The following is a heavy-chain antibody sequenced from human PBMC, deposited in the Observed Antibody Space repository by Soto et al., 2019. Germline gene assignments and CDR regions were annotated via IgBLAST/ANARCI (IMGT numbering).Heavy chain of an antibody. CDR2: IGVSGENT. Sequence: PGGSLRLSCAFSGFTSSSYAMSLVRQAPGQGLEWVSAIGVSGENTYYADSVKGRFTISRDNSKNTLSLQMNSLRVEDTAVYYCAKVGHPRYYDTSGYLPFDYWGQGTLVTVSS. CDR3: AKVGHPRYYDTSGYLPFDY. V-gene: IGHV3-23*01. CDR1: GFTSSSYA. D-gene: IGHD3-22*01. J-gene: IGHJ4*02.